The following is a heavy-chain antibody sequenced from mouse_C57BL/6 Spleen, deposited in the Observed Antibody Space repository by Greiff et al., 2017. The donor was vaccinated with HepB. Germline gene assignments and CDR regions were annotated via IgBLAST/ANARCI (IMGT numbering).Heavy chain of an antibody. CDR2: IDPSDSYT. CDR1: GYTFTSYW. J-gene: IGHJ2*01. Sequence: QVQLQQPGAELVMPGASVKLSCKASGYTFTSYWMHWVKQRPGQDLEWIGEIDPSDSYTNYNQKFKGKSTLTVDKSSSTAYMQLSSLTSEDSAVYYCARSYSNYEYFDYWGQGTTLTVSS. V-gene: IGHV1-69*01. D-gene: IGHD2-5*01. CDR3: ARSYSNYEYFDY.